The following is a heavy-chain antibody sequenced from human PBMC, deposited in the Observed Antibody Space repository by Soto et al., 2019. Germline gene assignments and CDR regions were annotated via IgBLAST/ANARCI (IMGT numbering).Heavy chain of an antibody. CDR1: GGSVSSGSYY. J-gene: IGHJ6*02. Sequence: SETLSLTCTVSGGSVSSGSYYWSWIRQPPGKGLEWIGYIYYSGSTNYNPSLKSRVTISVDTSKNQFSLKLSSVTAADTAVDYGARALNPTTGRTYYYYGMDVWGQGTTVTVSS. V-gene: IGHV4-61*01. CDR3: ARALNPTTGRTYYYYGMDV. CDR2: IYYSGST. D-gene: IGHD4-17*01.